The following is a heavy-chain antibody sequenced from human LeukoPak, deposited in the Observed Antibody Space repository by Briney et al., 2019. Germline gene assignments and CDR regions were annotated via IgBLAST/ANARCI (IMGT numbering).Heavy chain of an antibody. CDR2: INWNGGST. CDR3: ARITYYYGSGGSAYYYYMDA. CDR1: GFTFDDYG. J-gene: IGHJ6*03. V-gene: IGHV3-20*04. D-gene: IGHD3-10*01. Sequence: GGSLRLSCAASGFTFDDYGMSWVRQAPGKGLEWVSGINWNGGSTGYADSVKGRFTISRDNAENSLYLQMNSLRAEDTAVYYCARITYYYGSGGSAYYYYMDAWGKGTTVTVSS.